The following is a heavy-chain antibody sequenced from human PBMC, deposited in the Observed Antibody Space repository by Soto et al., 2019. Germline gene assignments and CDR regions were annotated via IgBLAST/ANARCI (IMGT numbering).Heavy chain of an antibody. V-gene: IGHV4-4*02. CDR3: ARVWTTVTNWFDP. CDR2: IYHSGST. J-gene: IGHJ5*02. D-gene: IGHD4-17*01. Sequence: SETLSLTCAVAGGSISSTNWWSWVRQPPGKGLEWIGEIYHSGSTNYNPSLKSRVTISVDKSKNQFSLKLSSVTAADTAVYYCARVWTTVTNWFDPWGQGTLVTVSS. CDR1: GGSISSTNW.